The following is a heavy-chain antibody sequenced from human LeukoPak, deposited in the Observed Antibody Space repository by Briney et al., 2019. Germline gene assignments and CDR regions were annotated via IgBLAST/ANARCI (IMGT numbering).Heavy chain of an antibody. CDR2: INPNSGGT. CDR1: GYTFTGYY. J-gene: IGHJ5*02. D-gene: IGHD3-9*01. CDR3: AREGGDWLFYNWFDP. V-gene: IGHV1-2*02. Sequence: GASVKVSCKASGYTFTGYYMHWVRQAPGQGLEWMGWINPNSGGTNYAQKFQGRVTMTRDTSISTAYMELSRLRSDDTAVYYCAREGGDWLFYNWFDPWGQGTLVTVSS.